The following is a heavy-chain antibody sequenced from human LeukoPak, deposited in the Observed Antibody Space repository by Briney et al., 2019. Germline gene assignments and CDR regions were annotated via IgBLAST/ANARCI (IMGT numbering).Heavy chain of an antibody. V-gene: IGHV1-2*06. CDR2: IHPNSGDT. Sequence: ASVKVSCKASGYTFTAFPIHWVRQAPGQGLEWMGRIHPNSGDTNYVQRFQGRVTMTRDTSINTVFLDLSRLRSDDTAVYYCARDDSNWSSLHFWGQGTLVTVSS. CDR1: GYTFTAFP. CDR3: ARDDSNWSSLHF. J-gene: IGHJ4*02. D-gene: IGHD6-13*01.